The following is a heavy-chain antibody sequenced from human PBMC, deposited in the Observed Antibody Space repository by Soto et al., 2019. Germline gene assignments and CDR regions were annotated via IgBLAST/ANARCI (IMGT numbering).Heavy chain of an antibody. D-gene: IGHD6-13*01. J-gene: IGHJ6*02. V-gene: IGHV1-69*12. CDR3: ARDRSIAAAGTFYYYGMDV. Sequence: QVQLVQSGAEVKKPGSSVKVSCKASGGTFSSYAISWVRQAPGQGLEWMGGIIPIFGTANYAQKFQGRVTITADESTSPAYMELSSLRSEDTAVYYCARDRSIAAAGTFYYYGMDVWGQGTTVTVSS. CDR1: GGTFSSYA. CDR2: IIPIFGTA.